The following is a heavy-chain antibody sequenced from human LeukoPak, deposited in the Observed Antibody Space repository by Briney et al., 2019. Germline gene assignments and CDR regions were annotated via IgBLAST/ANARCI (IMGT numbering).Heavy chain of an antibody. J-gene: IGHJ4*02. D-gene: IGHD3-10*01. CDR1: GYTFTSYG. Sequence: ASVKVSCKASGYTFTSYGISWVRQAPGQGLEWMGWISAHNGNTNYAQKLQGRVTMATDTSTSTAYMELRSLRSDDTAVYYCASNSYGSGSYFFDYWGQGTLVTVSS. CDR3: ASNSYGSGSYFFDY. V-gene: IGHV1-18*01. CDR2: ISAHNGNT.